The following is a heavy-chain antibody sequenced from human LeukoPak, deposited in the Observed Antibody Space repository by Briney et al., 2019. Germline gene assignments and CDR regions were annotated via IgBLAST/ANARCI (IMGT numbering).Heavy chain of an antibody. CDR1: GYTFTGYY. CDR3: ARDSVVVIAHNWFDP. V-gene: IGHV1-2*02. CDR2: INPNSGGT. Sequence: ASVKVSCKASGYTFTGYYMHWVRQAPGQGLEWMGWINPNSGGTNYAQKFQGRVIMTRDPSISTAYMGLSRLRSDDTAVYYCARDSVVVIAHNWFDPWGQGTLVTVSS. J-gene: IGHJ5*02. D-gene: IGHD2-21*01.